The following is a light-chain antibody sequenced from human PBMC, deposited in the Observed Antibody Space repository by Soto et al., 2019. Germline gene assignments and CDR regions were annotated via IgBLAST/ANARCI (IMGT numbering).Light chain of an antibody. V-gene: IGKV1D-16*01. CDR2: AAS. J-gene: IGKJ5*01. CDR3: QQYNSLPVT. CDR1: QGISNS. Sequence: DIQMAQSPSSLSASVGDRVTITCRASQGISNSLAWYQQKPEKGPKSVIYAASSLQSGVPSRFSGSGFGTDFTLTISSLQPEDFATYYCQQYNSLPVTFGQGTRLEIK.